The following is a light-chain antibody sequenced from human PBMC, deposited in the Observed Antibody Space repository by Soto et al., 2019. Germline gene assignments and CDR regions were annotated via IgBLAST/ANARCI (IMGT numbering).Light chain of an antibody. V-gene: IGKV1-5*01. CDR3: QQYKSYSLT. J-gene: IGKJ1*01. Sequence: DIQMTQSPSTLSASVGDRVTITCRASQSIDSWLAWYQQRPGKAPNLLISDASNLEGGVPSRFSGSGSGTEFTLTLSSLQPDDFATYYCQQYKSYSLTFGQGTKVEIK. CDR1: QSIDSW. CDR2: DAS.